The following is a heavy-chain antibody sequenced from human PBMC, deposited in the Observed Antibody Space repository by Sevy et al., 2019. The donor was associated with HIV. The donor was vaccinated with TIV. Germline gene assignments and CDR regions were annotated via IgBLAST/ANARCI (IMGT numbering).Heavy chain of an antibody. CDR1: GGSISSYY. D-gene: IGHD6-13*01. J-gene: IGHJ6*02. Sequence: SETLSLTYTVSGGSISSYYWSWIRQPPGKGLEWIGYIYYSGSTNYNPSLKSRVTISVDTSKNQFSLKLSSVTAADTAVYYCARGEQQLPHPGLYYYYGMDVWGQGTTVTVSS. CDR2: IYYSGST. V-gene: IGHV4-59*01. CDR3: ARGEQQLPHPGLYYYYGMDV.